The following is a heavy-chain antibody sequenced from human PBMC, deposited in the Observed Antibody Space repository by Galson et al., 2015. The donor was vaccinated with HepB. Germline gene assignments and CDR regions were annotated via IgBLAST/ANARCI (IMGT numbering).Heavy chain of an antibody. D-gene: IGHD3-22*01. CDR2: ISGSANSI. V-gene: IGHV3-48*03. CDR1: GFTFSNSE. J-gene: IGHJ4*02. CDR3: ARAQTHYSDTSGYFYFDS. Sequence: SLRLSCAASGFTFSNSEMNWVRQAPGRGMEWISYISGSANSIFYADSVKGRFTISRDNAQNPLSLQMTSLKAEDTAIYSCARAQTHYSDTSGYFYFDSWGQGTLVTVSS.